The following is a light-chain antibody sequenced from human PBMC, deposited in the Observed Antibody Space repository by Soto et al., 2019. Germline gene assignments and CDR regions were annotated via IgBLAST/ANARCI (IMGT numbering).Light chain of an antibody. J-gene: IGKJ4*01. V-gene: IGKV3-11*01. CDR3: QQRSNWPKLT. Sequence: EIVLTQSPATPFLSPGERATLSFRASQSVSSYLAWYQQKPGQAPRLLIYEASNRATGIPARFSGSGSGTDFTLTISSLEPEDFAVYYCQQRSNWPKLTFGGGTKVEIK. CDR1: QSVSSY. CDR2: EAS.